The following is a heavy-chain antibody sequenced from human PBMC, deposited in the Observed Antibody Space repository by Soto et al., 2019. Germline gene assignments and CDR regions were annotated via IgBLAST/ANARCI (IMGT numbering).Heavy chain of an antibody. V-gene: IGHV1-8*01. CDR1: GYTFTSYD. CDR2: MNPNSGNT. J-gene: IGHJ5*02. CDR3: ARAEFSYYDSSGYARFDP. Sequence: ASVKVSCKASGYTFTSYDINWVRQATGQGFEWMGWMNPNSGNTGYAQKFQGRVTMTRDTSITTAYMELSSLRSEDTAVYYCARAEFSYYDSSGYARFDPWGQGTLVTVSS. D-gene: IGHD3-22*01.